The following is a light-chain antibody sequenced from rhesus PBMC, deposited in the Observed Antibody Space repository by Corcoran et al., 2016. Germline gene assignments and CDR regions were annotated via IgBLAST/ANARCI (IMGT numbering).Light chain of an antibody. Sequence: DIQMTQSPSSLSASVGDRVTITCRASENANNYLNWYQQKPGKAPKLLIYKASTLQSGVPSRFSGSGSGTDYTFTISSLQPEDVATYYYQHGYGTPLTFGGGTKVEIK. CDR3: QHGYGTPLT. V-gene: IGKV1-74*01. CDR1: ENANNY. CDR2: KAS. J-gene: IGKJ4*01.